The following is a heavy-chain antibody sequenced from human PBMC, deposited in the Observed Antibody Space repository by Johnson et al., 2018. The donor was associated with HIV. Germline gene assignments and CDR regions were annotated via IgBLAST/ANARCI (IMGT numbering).Heavy chain of an antibody. CDR3: ARGPLFYYSSGLWAFDI. Sequence: VQLVESGGGVVRPGRSLRLSCAASGFTFSSFTMHWVHQAPGKGLEWVAVISDDVSSTFYVDSVKGRFTISRDNSNNTLYLQMSGLSAEDTALYYCARGPLFYYSSGLWAFDIWGQGTMVTVSS. CDR1: GFTFSSFT. CDR2: ISDDVSST. J-gene: IGHJ3*02. D-gene: IGHD3-10*01. V-gene: IGHV3-30*04.